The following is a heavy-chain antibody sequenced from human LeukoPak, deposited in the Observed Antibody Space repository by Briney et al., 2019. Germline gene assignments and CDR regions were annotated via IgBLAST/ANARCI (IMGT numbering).Heavy chain of an antibody. J-gene: IGHJ6*02. Sequence: GGSLRLSCAASGFTFSSYAMHWVRQAPGKGLEWVAVISYDGSNKYYADSVKGRFTISRDNSKNTLYLQMNSLRAEDTALYYCAKDRVGATGDYYGMDVWGQGTTVTVSS. CDR3: AKDRVGATGDYYGMDV. V-gene: IGHV3-30*04. CDR2: ISYDGSNK. CDR1: GFTFSSYA. D-gene: IGHD1-26*01.